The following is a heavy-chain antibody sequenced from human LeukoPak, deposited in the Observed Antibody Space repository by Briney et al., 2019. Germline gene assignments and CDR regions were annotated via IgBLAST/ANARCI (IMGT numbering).Heavy chain of an antibody. CDR3: ARVGIITSNWFDP. CDR2: ISYDGGNK. J-gene: IGHJ5*02. Sequence: HPGGSLRLSCAASGFTFSSYTMHWVRQAPGKGLEWVTVISYDGGNKFYADSVKGRFTISRDNSKNTLHLQMNSLRAEDTAVYYCARVGIITSNWFDPWGQGTLVTVSS. CDR1: GFTFSSYT. V-gene: IGHV3-30-3*01. D-gene: IGHD3-16*01.